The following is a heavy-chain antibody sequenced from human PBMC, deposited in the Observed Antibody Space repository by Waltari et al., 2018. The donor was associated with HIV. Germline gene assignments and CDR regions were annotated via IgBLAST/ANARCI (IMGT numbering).Heavy chain of an antibody. V-gene: IGHV1-2*02. Sequence: QVQLVQSGAEVKKPGASVKVPCKASGYTFTGLLMHWVRPAPGQGLEWMGWINPNSGGTNYAQKFQGRVTMTRDTSISTAYMELSRLRSDDTAVYYCARDFSYGDYAVFVYWGQGTLVTVSS. CDR1: GYTFTGLL. CDR3: ARDFSYGDYAVFVY. J-gene: IGHJ4*02. D-gene: IGHD4-17*01. CDR2: INPNSGGT.